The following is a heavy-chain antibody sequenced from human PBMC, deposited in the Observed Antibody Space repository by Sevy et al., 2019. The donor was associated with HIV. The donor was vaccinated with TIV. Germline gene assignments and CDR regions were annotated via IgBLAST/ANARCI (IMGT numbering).Heavy chain of an antibody. CDR1: GFTFSSYE. J-gene: IGHJ5*02. V-gene: IGHV3-48*03. Sequence: GGSLRLSCAASGFTFSSYEMNWVRQAPGKGLEWVSYISSSGSTIYYADSVKGRFTISRDNAKNSLYLQMNSLRAEDTAVYYCARDLVGWFDPWGQGTLVTVSS. CDR3: ARDLVGWFDP. D-gene: IGHD6-6*01. CDR2: ISSSGSTI.